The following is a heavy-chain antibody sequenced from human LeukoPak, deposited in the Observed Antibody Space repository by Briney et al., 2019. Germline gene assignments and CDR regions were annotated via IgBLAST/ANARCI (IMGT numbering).Heavy chain of an antibody. CDR3: TPGDYGNYFCDMDV. CDR1: GFIFGNYA. J-gene: IGHJ6*02. Sequence: GGSLRLSCTASGFIFGNYAMSWFRQAPGKGLEWVGFIRSKTYGGAKEYAASVKGRFTISRDDSKSIAYLQMNSLKTEDTAVYHCTPGDYGNYFCDMDVWGQGTTVTVSS. D-gene: IGHD4-17*01. CDR2: IRSKTYGGAK. V-gene: IGHV3-49*03.